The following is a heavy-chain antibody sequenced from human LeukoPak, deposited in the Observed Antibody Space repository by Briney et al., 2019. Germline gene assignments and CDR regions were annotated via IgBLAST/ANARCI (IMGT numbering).Heavy chain of an antibody. D-gene: IGHD3-22*01. CDR1: GFTFSSYS. CDR3: VVYYDSSGYYSPFDY. V-gene: IGHV3-21*01. J-gene: IGHJ4*02. CDR2: ISSSCSYI. Sequence: PGGSLRLSCAASGFTFSSYSMNWVRQAPGKGLEWVSSISSSCSYIYYADSVKGRFTISRDNAKNSLYLQMNSLRAEDTAVYYCVVYYDSSGYYSPFDYWGQGTLVTVSS.